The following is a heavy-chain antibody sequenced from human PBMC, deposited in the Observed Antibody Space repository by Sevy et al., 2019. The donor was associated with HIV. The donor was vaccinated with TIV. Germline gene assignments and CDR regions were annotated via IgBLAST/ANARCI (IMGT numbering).Heavy chain of an antibody. CDR1: GFTFRSFS. V-gene: IGHV3-33*01. CDR2: IWYDGRTK. Sequence: GGSLRLSCSASGFTFRSFSMHWVRQAPGKGLEWVATIWYDGRTKQYADSVKGRFTISRDNSKNMLNLEMISLRAEDTALYFCARDSARVIVPTAGFDSWGQGTVVTVSS. D-gene: IGHD1-1*01. J-gene: IGHJ5*01. CDR3: ARDSARVIVPTAGFDS.